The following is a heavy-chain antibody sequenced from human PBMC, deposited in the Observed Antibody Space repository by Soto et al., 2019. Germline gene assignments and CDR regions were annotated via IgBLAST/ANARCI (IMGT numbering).Heavy chain of an antibody. CDR3: ARDTYSGYDFGL. Sequence: SETLSLTCSVSGASVAGGSYYWSWVRQPPGKGLEWIGYIPSRGRPFYNPSPTSRGTISADTSKNQLSLQLTSVTAADTAVYYCARDTYSGYDFGLWGQGTLVNV. D-gene: IGHD5-12*01. CDR2: IPSRGRP. J-gene: IGHJ5*02. CDR1: GASVAGGSYY. V-gene: IGHV4-30-4*01.